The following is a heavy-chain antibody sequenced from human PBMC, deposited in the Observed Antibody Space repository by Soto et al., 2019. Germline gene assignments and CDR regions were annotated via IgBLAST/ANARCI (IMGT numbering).Heavy chain of an antibody. Sequence: PSETLSLTCTVSGGSISSSSYYWGWIRQPPGKGLEWIGSIYYSGSTYYNPSLKSRVTISVDTSKNQFSLKLSSVTAADTAVYYCASDYYYGSGRTWGMGVWGQGTTVTVSS. CDR1: GGSISSSSYY. J-gene: IGHJ6*02. D-gene: IGHD3-10*01. CDR2: IYYSGST. V-gene: IGHV4-39*01. CDR3: ASDYYYGSGRTWGMGV.